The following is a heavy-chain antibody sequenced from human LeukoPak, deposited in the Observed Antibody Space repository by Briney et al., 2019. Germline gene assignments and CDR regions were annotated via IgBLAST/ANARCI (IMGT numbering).Heavy chain of an antibody. CDR3: ARDGGPAAPLYYFDY. Sequence: GASVKVSCKASGGTFSSYAISWVRQSPGQALEWMVWISAYNGNTNYAQKLQGRVTMTTDTSTSTAYMELRSLRSDDTAVYYCARDGGPAAPLYYFDYWGQGTLVTVSS. CDR1: GGTFSSYA. J-gene: IGHJ4*02. V-gene: IGHV1-18*01. CDR2: ISAYNGNT. D-gene: IGHD2-2*01.